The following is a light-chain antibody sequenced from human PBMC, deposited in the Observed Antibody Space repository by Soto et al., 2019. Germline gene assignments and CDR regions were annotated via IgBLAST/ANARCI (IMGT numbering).Light chain of an antibody. J-gene: IGLJ1*01. CDR2: DVT. Sequence: QSALTQPRSVSGSPGQSVAISCTGTSSDVGGYNYVSWYQQHPGKAPKLMIYDVTKRPSGVPDRFSGSKSGKTASLTISGLQAEDEADYYCCSYVGSYTFGNVFGTGTKVTVL. CDR1: SSDVGGYNY. CDR3: CSYVGSYTFGNV. V-gene: IGLV2-11*01.